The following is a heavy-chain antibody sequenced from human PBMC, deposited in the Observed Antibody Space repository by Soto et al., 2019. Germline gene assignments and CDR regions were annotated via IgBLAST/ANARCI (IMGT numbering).Heavy chain of an antibody. J-gene: IGHJ4*02. V-gene: IGHV1-18*04. D-gene: IGHD2-2*01. CDR1: GYTFTSYG. Sequence: RASVKVSCKASGYTFTSYGISWVRQAPGQGLEWMGWISAYNGNTNYAQKLQGRVTMTADTSTSTAYMELRSLRSDDTAVYYCAREWDCSSTSCYPDYWGQGTLVTVSS. CDR3: AREWDCSSTSCYPDY. CDR2: ISAYNGNT.